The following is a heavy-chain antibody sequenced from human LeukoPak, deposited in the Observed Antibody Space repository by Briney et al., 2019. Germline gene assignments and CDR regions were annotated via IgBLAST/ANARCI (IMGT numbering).Heavy chain of an antibody. D-gene: IGHD5-24*01. CDR1: GFTFSSYA. CDR3: ARGRERWLQRGGGY. CDR2: ISYDGSNK. V-gene: IGHV3-30-3*01. J-gene: IGHJ4*02. Sequence: PGGSLRLSCAASGFTFSSYAMHWVRQAPGKGLEWVAVISYDGSNKYYADSVKGRFTISRDNSKNTLYLQMNSLRAEDTAVYYCARGRERWLQRGGGYWGQGTLVTVSS.